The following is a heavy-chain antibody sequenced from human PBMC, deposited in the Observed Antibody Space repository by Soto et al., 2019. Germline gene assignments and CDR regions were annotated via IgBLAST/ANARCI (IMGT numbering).Heavy chain of an antibody. CDR2: ISGLGDTGGST. CDR1: GFSFNSYA. CDR3: AKAGGITGTRRAFDV. J-gene: IGHJ3*01. Sequence: VGSRSLSCPACGFSFNSYAMSWVRQAPGKWLEWVSTISGLGDTGGSTFYGDSVKGRFTISRDNSKNTLYLQMNSLRGEDTAVYYCAKAGGITGTRRAFDVWGQGTMVTVSS. D-gene: IGHD1-20*01. V-gene: IGHV3-23*01.